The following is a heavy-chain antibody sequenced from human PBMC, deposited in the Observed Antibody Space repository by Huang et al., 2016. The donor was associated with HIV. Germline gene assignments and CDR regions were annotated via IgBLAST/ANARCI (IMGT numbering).Heavy chain of an antibody. Sequence: QILLIESGGGVVQPGRSLRLSCAASGFTFSSYGMHWVRQAPGKGLEGVSVISYDEDNKYYADSGRCRFTISRDNSKNTLYLQMNSLRIEDTAVYYCARGPIRFLAWLLNFDYWGQGALVTVSS. CDR1: GFTFSSYG. CDR2: ISYDEDNK. D-gene: IGHD3-3*01. V-gene: IGHV3-30*03. CDR3: ARGPIRFLAWLLNFDY. J-gene: IGHJ4*02.